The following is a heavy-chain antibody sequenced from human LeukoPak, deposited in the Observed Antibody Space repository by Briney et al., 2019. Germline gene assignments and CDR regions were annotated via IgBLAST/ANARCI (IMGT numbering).Heavy chain of an antibody. J-gene: IGHJ4*02. Sequence: PGGSLGLSCAASGFTFSCCGMHWVRQAPGKGLEWVAVISYDGSNKYYADSVKGRFTISRDNSKNTLYLQMNSLRAEDTAVYYCAKADHDFWSGYYDYWGQGTLVTVSS. CDR1: GFTFSCCG. CDR3: AKADHDFWSGYYDY. D-gene: IGHD3-3*01. CDR2: ISYDGSNK. V-gene: IGHV3-30*18.